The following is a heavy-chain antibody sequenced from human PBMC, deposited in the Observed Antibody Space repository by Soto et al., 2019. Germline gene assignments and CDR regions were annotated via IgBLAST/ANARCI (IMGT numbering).Heavy chain of an antibody. D-gene: IGHD3-22*01. CDR2: IYWDDDK. CDR3: AHSLIGYYYDSSGSNWFDP. CDR1: GFSLSTSGVG. J-gene: IGHJ5*02. Sequence: QITLKESGPTLVKPTQTLTLTCTFSGFSLSTSGVGVGWIRQPPGKALEWLALIYWDDDKRYSPSLKSRLNIPKDTSKNQVALTMTNMDPVDTATYYCAHSLIGYYYDSSGSNWFDPWGQGTLVTVSS. V-gene: IGHV2-5*02.